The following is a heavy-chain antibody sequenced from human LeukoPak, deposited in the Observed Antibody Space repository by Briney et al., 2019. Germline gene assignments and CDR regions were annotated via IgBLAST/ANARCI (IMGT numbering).Heavy chain of an antibody. CDR2: IYYSGST. CDR3: ARESLVGAQGSFDI. V-gene: IGHV4-59*01. Sequence: PPETLSLTCTVSGGSISSYYWSWIRQPPGKDLEWIGYIYYSGSTNYNPSLKSRVTISVDTSKNQFSLKLSSVTAADTAVYYCARESLVGAQGSFDIWGQGTMVTVSS. J-gene: IGHJ3*02. D-gene: IGHD1-26*01. CDR1: GGSISSYY.